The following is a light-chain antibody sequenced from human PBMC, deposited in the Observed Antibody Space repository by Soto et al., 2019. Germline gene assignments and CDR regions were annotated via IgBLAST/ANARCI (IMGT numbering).Light chain of an antibody. CDR2: EVS. V-gene: IGLV2-23*02. Sequence: QSALTQPASVSGSPGQSITISCTGTSSDVGSYNLVSWYQQHPGKAPKLIIYEVSKRPSGVSNRFSGSKSGNTASLTIPGLQAEDAADYYFCSYAGSSTVFGGGTKVTVL. J-gene: IGLJ2*01. CDR1: SSDVGSYNL. CDR3: CSYAGSSTV.